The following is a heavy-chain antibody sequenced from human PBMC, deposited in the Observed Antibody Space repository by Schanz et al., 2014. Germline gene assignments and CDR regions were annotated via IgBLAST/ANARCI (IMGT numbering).Heavy chain of an antibody. V-gene: IGHV4-59*12. CDR1: GGSIRGYY. CDR3: ARDRGMTTSDYYYGMDV. CDR2: IYSSGST. D-gene: IGHD4-17*01. J-gene: IGHJ6*02. Sequence: QVQLQQWGAGLLKASETLSLTCTVSGGSIRGYYCSWIRQPPGKGLEWIGYIYSSGSTYYNPSLKSRVSMSIDTSKNQFSLKLSSVTAADTAVYYCARDRGMTTSDYYYGMDVWGQGTTVTVSS.